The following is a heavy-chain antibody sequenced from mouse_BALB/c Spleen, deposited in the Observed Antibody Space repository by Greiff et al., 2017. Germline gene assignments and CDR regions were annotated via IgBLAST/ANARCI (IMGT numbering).Heavy chain of an antibody. CDR1: GFNIKDTY. J-gene: IGHJ4*01. CDR2: IDPANGNT. Sequence: VQLKESGAELVKPGASVKLSCTASGFNIKDTYMHWVKQRPEQGLEWIGRIDPANGNTKYDPKFQGKATITADTSSNTAYLQLSSLTSEDTAVYYCAKEGLRQGMDYWGQGTSVTVSS. V-gene: IGHV14-3*02. CDR3: AKEGLRQGMDY. D-gene: IGHD3-2*01.